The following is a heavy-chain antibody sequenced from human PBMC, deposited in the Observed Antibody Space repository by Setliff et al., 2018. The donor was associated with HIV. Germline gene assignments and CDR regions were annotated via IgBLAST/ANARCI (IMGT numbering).Heavy chain of an antibody. J-gene: IGHJ4*02. CDR3: AAKKSGDYPFN. D-gene: IGHD4-17*01. CDR2: ISYSGST. V-gene: IGHV4-34*01. Sequence: PSETLSLTCAVYGGSFSGYNWSWIRQPPGKGLEWIGEISYSGSTFYDPSLKSRVTISIDTSKNQFSLKVDSVTAADTAVYYCAAKKSGDYPFNWGQGTLVTVSS. CDR1: GGSFSGYN.